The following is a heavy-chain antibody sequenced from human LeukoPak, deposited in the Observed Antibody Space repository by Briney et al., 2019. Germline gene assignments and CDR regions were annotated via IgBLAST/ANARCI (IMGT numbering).Heavy chain of an antibody. CDR2: IDPSDSYT. CDR3: ARSVVVAARGNWFDP. D-gene: IGHD2-15*01. Sequence: GESLKISCKGSGYSFTSYWISWVRQMPGKGLEWMGRIDPSDSYTNYSPSFQGHVTISADKSISTAYLQWSSLKASDTAMYCCARSVVVAARGNWFDPWGQGTLVTVSS. J-gene: IGHJ5*02. V-gene: IGHV5-10-1*01. CDR1: GYSFTSYW.